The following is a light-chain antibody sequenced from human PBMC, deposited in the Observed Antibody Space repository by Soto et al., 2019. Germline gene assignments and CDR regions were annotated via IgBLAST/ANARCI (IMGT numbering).Light chain of an antibody. V-gene: IGKV1-8*01. CDR3: KHYFNYPWT. J-gene: IGKJ1*01. CDR2: QAS. CDR1: QNINRY. Sequence: AVRMTQSPSSLSASAGDEVTITCRASQNINRYLAWYQQKPGEAPKVLLYQASTLHRWVPSRFRGTGSWTDFTLTITDLQSDDFATYFCKHYFNYPWTFGPGTRVEV.